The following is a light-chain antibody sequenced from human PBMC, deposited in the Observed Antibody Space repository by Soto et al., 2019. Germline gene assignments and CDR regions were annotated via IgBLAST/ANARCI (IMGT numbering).Light chain of an antibody. J-gene: IGKJ5*01. CDR2: DAS. CDR3: QQYDYLGP. V-gene: IGKV1-33*01. CDR1: QDIRNS. Sequence: DIQMTQSPSSLSASVGDRVTITCQASQDIRNSLNWYQQKPGRAPKLLIYDASNVETGVPSRFSGTGSGTHFSFSISSLQPEDFATYYCQQYDYLGPVGQGTRLE.